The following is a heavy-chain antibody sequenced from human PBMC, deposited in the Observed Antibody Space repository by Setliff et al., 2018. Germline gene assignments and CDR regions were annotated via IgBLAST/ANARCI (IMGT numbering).Heavy chain of an antibody. V-gene: IGHV3-66*01. Sequence: GGSLRLSCAASGFSVSNTYMSWVRQAPGRGLEWVSTIYSGGHTFYVESVKGRFTISRDPSKNTLFLQMYSLRVEDTAVYYCARDGHNVYYFDYWGLGTLVTVSS. J-gene: IGHJ4*02. CDR2: IYSGGHT. D-gene: IGHD1-1*01. CDR3: ARDGHNVYYFDY. CDR1: GFSVSNTY.